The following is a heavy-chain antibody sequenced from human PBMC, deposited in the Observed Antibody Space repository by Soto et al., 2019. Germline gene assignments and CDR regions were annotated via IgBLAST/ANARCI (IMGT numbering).Heavy chain of an antibody. CDR1: GFTFSSYG. CDR2: ISYDGSNK. J-gene: IGHJ4*02. D-gene: IGHD5-12*01. CDR3: AKAAYSGYGFHDY. Sequence: PGGSLRLSCAASGFTFSSYGMHWVRQAPGKGLEWVAVISYDGSNKYYADSVKGRFTISRDNSKNTLYLQMNSLRAEDTAVYYCAKAAYSGYGFHDYWGQGTLVTVSS. V-gene: IGHV3-30*18.